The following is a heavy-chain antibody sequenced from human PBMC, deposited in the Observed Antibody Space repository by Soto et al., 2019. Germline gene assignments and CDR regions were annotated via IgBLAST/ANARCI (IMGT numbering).Heavy chain of an antibody. D-gene: IGHD1-1*01. J-gene: IGHJ4*01. CDR2: IIPILGIA. Sequence: QVQLVQSGAEVKKPGSSVKVSCKASGGTFSSYTISWVRQAPGQGLDWMGRIIPILGIANYAQKFQGRVTITADKSTSPGYTELSSLRSEDTAVYCCSRDLLPLEQRYYWGQGTLVTVSS. V-gene: IGHV1-69*08. CDR1: GGTFSSYT. CDR3: SRDLLPLEQRYY.